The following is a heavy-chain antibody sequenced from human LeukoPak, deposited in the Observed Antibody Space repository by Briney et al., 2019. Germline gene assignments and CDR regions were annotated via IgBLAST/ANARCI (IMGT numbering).Heavy chain of an antibody. Sequence: SETLSLTCAVSGGSISSGYYWGWIRQPPGKGLEWIGNLYHSGSTSYNPSLKSRVTMSVDTSKNQFSLKLSSVTAADTAVYYCARGVGGDFYFDYWGQGTLVTVSS. J-gene: IGHJ4*02. V-gene: IGHV4-38-2*01. CDR3: ARGVGGDFYFDY. D-gene: IGHD2-21*02. CDR1: GGSISSGYY. CDR2: LYHSGST.